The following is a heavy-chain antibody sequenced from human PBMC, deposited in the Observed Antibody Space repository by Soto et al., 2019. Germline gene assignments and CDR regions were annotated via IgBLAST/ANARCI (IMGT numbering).Heavy chain of an antibody. D-gene: IGHD3-10*01. CDR3: AREWRGSGRINWFDP. V-gene: IGHV4-39*07. CDR1: GDSISSNNNY. CDR2: INHSGST. J-gene: IGHJ5*02. Sequence: SETLSLTCTVSGDSISSNNNYWSWIRQPPGKGLEWIGEINHSGSTNYNPSLKSRVTISVDTSKNQFSLKLSSVTAADTAVYYCAREWRGSGRINWFDPWGQGTLVT.